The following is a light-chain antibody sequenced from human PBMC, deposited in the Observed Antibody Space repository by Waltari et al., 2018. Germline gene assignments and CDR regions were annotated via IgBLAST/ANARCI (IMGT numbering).Light chain of an antibody. CDR1: QSVLYSSNNKNY. Sequence: DIVMTQSPDSLAVSLGARPTSNCQSSQSVLYSSNNKNYLAWYQQKTGQPPKLLIYWASTRESGVPDRFSGSGSGTDFTLTISSLQAEDVAVYYCQQYYSTPLTFGGGTKVEIK. CDR3: QQYYSTPLT. V-gene: IGKV4-1*01. CDR2: WAS. J-gene: IGKJ4*01.